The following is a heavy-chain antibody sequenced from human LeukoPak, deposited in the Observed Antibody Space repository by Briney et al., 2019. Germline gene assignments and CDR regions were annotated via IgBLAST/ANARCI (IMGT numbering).Heavy chain of an antibody. D-gene: IGHD3-10*01. CDR3: ARDSSGSSGAFDI. CDR1: GGSISSYY. CDR2: IYYSGST. Sequence: PSETLSLTCTVSGGSISSYYWSWVRQPPGKGLEWIGYIYYSGSTNYNPSLRSRVTISVDTSKNQFSLKLSSVTAADTAVYYCARDSSGSSGAFDIWGQGTMVTVSS. V-gene: IGHV4-59*01. J-gene: IGHJ3*02.